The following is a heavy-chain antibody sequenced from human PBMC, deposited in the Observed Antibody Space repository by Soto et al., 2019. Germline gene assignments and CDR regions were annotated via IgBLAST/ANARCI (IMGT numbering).Heavy chain of an antibody. CDR1: GLTSSSYA. J-gene: IGHJ4*02. Sequence: GGSLRLSCAASGLTSSSYALTWVRQAPGKGLEWVSSISGSGGNTKYADSVKGRFTISRDNSKNMLFLQMNSLRAEDTAIYYCAKDPNGDYVGAFDYWGQGTLVTVSS. D-gene: IGHD4-17*01. V-gene: IGHV3-23*01. CDR3: AKDPNGDYVGAFDY. CDR2: ISGSGGNT.